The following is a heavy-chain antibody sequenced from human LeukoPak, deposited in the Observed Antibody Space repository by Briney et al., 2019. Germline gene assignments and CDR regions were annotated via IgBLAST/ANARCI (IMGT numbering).Heavy chain of an antibody. CDR2: ISSSSSYI. V-gene: IGHV3-21*01. D-gene: IGHD1-26*01. CDR3: ARVRIVGATTRAFDI. CDR1: GFTFSNYA. J-gene: IGHJ3*02. Sequence: GGSLRPSCAASGFTFSNYALHWVRQAPGKGLEWVSSISSSSSYIYYADSVKGRFTISRDNAKNSLYLQMNSLRAEDTAVYYCARVRIVGATTRAFDIWGQGTMVTVSS.